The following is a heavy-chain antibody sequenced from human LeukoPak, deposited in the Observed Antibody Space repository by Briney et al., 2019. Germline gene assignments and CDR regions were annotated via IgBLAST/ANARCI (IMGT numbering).Heavy chain of an antibody. V-gene: IGHV1-2*02. CDR1: GYTFTGYY. Sequence: ASVKVSCKASGYTFTGYYMYWVRQAPGQGLEWMGWINPNSGGTNYAQMSQGRVTMTRDTSISTAYMELSRLRSDDTAVYYCARQDIVVLPVGIMDGAFDIWGQGTMVTVSS. CDR3: ARQDIVVLPVGIMDGAFDI. D-gene: IGHD2-2*02. CDR2: INPNSGGT. J-gene: IGHJ3*02.